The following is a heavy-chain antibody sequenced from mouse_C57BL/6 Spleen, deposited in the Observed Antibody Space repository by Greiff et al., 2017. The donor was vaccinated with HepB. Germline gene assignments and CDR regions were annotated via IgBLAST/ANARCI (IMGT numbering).Heavy chain of an antibody. Sequence: VQLQQSGAELVKPGASVKMSCKASGYTFTTYPIEWMKQNHGKSLEWIGNFHPYNDDTKYNEKFKGKATLTVEKSSSTVYLELSRLTSDDAAVYYCARSYYYGSSEFAYWGQGTLVTVSA. CDR2: FHPYNDDT. CDR1: GYTFTTYP. CDR3: ARSYYYGSSEFAY. J-gene: IGHJ3*01. V-gene: IGHV1-47*01. D-gene: IGHD1-1*01.